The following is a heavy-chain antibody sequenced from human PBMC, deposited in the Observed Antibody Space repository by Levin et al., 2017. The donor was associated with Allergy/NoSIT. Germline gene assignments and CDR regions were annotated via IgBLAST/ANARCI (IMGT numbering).Heavy chain of an antibody. CDR2: SRDRARRHTI. CDR3: SRSLFGEGNFDF. D-gene: IGHD3-16*01. V-gene: IGHV3-72*01. Sequence: GGSLRISCAASGFIFADHYMDWLRQAPGKGLEWIARSRDRARRHTIEYAASVKGRFIISRDFSKNSVFLQMNSLRTEDTAVYYCSRSLFGEGNFDFWGQGTLVTVSS. J-gene: IGHJ4*02. CDR1: GFIFADHY.